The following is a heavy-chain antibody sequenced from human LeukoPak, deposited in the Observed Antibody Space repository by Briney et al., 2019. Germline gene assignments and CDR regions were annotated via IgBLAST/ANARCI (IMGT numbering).Heavy chain of an antibody. D-gene: IGHD3-10*01. Sequence: GGSLRLSCAASGFTFSSYAMHRVRQAPGKGLEYVSAISSNGGSTYYANSVKGRFTISRDNSKNTLYLQMGSLRAEDMAVYYCARVGSGSYYYWGQGTLVTVSS. CDR2: ISSNGGST. J-gene: IGHJ4*02. CDR3: ARVGSGSYYY. CDR1: GFTFSSYA. V-gene: IGHV3-64*01.